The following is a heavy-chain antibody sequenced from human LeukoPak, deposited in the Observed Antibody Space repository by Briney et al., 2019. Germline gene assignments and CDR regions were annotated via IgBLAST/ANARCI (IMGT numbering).Heavy chain of an antibody. CDR2: IYYSGST. CDR3: ARRYYYDSSGYYDAFDI. J-gene: IGHJ3*02. CDR1: GGSISSSSYY. Sequence: PSETLSLTCTVSGGSISSSSYYWGWIRQAPGKGLEWIGSIYYSGSTYYNPSLKSRVTISVDTSKNQFSLKLSSVTAADTAVYYCARRYYYDSSGYYDAFDIWGQGTMVTVSS. D-gene: IGHD3-22*01. V-gene: IGHV4-39*01.